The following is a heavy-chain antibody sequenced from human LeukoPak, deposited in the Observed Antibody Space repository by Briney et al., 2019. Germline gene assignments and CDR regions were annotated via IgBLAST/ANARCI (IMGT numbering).Heavy chain of an antibody. Sequence: GGSLRLSCTVSGFSFRSAWMSWVRQAPGKGLEWVGRIKSEADGGTTAYAAHVRDRFTISRDGSKETVYLQMNSLTTEDTAVYYCTRVGTTWFHSWGQGTLVIVSS. CDR2: IKSEADGGTT. V-gene: IGHV3-15*01. CDR1: GFSFRSAW. D-gene: IGHD1-26*01. CDR3: TRVGTTWFHS. J-gene: IGHJ5*01.